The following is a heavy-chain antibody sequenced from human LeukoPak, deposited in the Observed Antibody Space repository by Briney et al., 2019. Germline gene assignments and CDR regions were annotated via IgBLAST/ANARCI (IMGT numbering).Heavy chain of an antibody. D-gene: IGHD1-14*01. CDR1: GGSISNYY. CDR3: ARDSRYYYGMDV. J-gene: IGHJ6*02. CDR2: IHYSGST. Sequence: PSETLSLTCTVSGGSISNYYWGWIRQPPGKGLEWIGNIHYSGSTNYNPSLKSRVSISVDASKNQFSLKLTSVTAADTAVYYCARDSRYYYGMDVWGQETTVTVSS. V-gene: IGHV4-59*01.